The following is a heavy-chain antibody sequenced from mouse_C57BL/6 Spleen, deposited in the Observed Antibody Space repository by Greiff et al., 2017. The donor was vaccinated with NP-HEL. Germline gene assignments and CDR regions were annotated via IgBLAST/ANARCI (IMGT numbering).Heavy chain of an antibody. CDR1: GYTFTDYN. D-gene: IGHD2-4*01. CDR2: INPNNGGT. V-gene: IGHV1-18*01. CDR3: ARALYYDPYYYAMDY. J-gene: IGHJ4*01. Sequence: VQLKQSGPELVKPGASVKIPCKASGYTFTDYNMDWVKQSHGKSLEWIGDINPNNGGTIYNQKFKGKATLTVDKSSSTAYMELRSLTSEDTAVYYCARALYYDPYYYAMDYWGQGTSATVSS.